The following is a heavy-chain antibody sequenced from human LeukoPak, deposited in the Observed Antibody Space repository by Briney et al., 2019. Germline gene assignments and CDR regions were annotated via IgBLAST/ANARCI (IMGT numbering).Heavy chain of an antibody. CDR1: GGSISSTTYY. Sequence: SETLSLTCTVSGGSISSTTYYWGWIRQPPGKGLEWIGSIFSGGNTYYNPSLKSRVTISVDTSRKQFSLKLTSVTAADTAVYYCARLGIQLWRSYYFDYWGQGTLVTVSS. J-gene: IGHJ4*02. V-gene: IGHV4-39*01. D-gene: IGHD5-18*01. CDR3: ARLGIQLWRSYYFDY. CDR2: IFSGGNT.